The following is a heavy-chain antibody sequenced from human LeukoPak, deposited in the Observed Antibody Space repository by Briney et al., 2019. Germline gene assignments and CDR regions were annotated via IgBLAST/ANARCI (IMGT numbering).Heavy chain of an antibody. CDR3: ARVGRSGGVFDS. CDR2: ISSSSSTI. V-gene: IGHV3-48*02. Sequence: GGSLRLSCAASGFIFSSHSMNWVRQAPGKGPEWVSYISSSSSTIYYADSVKGRFTISRDNAKNSLYLQMSSLRDEDTAVYYCARVGRSGGVFDSWGQGTLVTVSS. D-gene: IGHD3-10*01. J-gene: IGHJ4*02. CDR1: GFIFSSHS.